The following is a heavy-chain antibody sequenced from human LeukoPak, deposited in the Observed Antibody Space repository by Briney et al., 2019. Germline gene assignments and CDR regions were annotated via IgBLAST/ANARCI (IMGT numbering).Heavy chain of an antibody. CDR3: TTDPYGDYGVIYYYYYYMDV. D-gene: IGHD4-17*01. J-gene: IGHJ6*03. V-gene: IGHV3-73*01. Sequence: PGGSLRLSCAAFGFTFSGSAMHWVRQASGKGLEWVGRIRSKANSYATAYAASVKGRFTISRDDSKNTAYLQMNSLKTEDTAVYYCTTDPYGDYGVIYYYYYYMDVWGKGTTVTVSS. CDR2: IRSKANSYAT. CDR1: GFTFSGSA.